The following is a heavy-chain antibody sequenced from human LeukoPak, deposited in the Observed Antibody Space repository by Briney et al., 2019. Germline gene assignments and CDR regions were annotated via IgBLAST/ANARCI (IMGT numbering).Heavy chain of an antibody. CDR2: IYYSGST. CDR1: GGSISSSSYS. J-gene: IGHJ4*02. V-gene: IGHV4-39*07. CDR3: ARGHDSSGYYY. D-gene: IGHD3-22*01. Sequence: ASETLSLTCTVSGGSISSSSYSWGWIRQPPGKGLEWIGSIYYSGSTYYNPSLKSRVTISVDTSKNQFSLKLSSVTAADTAVYYCARGHDSSGYYYWGQGTLVTVSS.